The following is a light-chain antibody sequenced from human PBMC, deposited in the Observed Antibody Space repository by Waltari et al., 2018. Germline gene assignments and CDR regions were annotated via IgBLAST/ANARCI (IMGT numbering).Light chain of an antibody. Sequence: QSALTQPASVSGSPGQSIHISCTGTSRDVGGYNYVSWYQQHPGKAPKLMIYDVSNRPSGVSNRFSGSKSGNTASLTISGLQAEDEADYYCSSYTSSSTRVFGGGTKLTVL. CDR1: SRDVGGYNY. CDR3: SSYTSSSTRV. V-gene: IGLV2-14*03. J-gene: IGLJ3*02. CDR2: DVS.